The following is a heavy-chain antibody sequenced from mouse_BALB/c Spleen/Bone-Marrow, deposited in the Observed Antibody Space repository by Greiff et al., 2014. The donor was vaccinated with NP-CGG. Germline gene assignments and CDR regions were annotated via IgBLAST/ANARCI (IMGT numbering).Heavy chain of an antibody. CDR3: ARRERTGTNY. D-gene: IGHD4-1*01. CDR2: IHPSDSDT. J-gene: IGHJ2*01. V-gene: IGHV1-74*01. Sequence: QVQLQQSGAELVRPGASVKLSCKASGYSFTSYWMNWVKQRPGQGLEWIGMIHPSDSDTRLNQKFKDKATLTVDKSSSTAYMQLSSPTTEDSAVYYCARRERTGTNYWGQGTTLTVSS. CDR1: GYSFTSYW.